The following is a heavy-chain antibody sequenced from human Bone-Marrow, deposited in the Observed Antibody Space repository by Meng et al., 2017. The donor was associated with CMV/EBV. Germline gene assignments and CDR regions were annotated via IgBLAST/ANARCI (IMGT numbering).Heavy chain of an antibody. CDR3: ARVLGGSYYAENWFDP. J-gene: IGHJ5*02. Sequence: GSLKISCAASGFTFSSYWMSWVRQAPGKGLEWVANIKQDGSEKYYVDSVKGRFTISRDNAKNSLYLQMNSLRAEDTAVYYCARVLGGSYYAENWFDPWGQGTLVTVSS. CDR1: GFTFSSYW. CDR2: IKQDGSEK. D-gene: IGHD1-26*01. V-gene: IGHV3-7*01.